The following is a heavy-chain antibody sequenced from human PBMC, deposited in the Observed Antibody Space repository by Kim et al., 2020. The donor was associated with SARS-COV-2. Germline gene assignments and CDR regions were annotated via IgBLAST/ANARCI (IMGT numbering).Heavy chain of an antibody. CDR3: ASWSSYYDFWSGYYTHWFDP. CDR2: ISSSGSTI. Sequence: GGSLRLSCAASGFTFSSYEMNWVRQAPGKGLEWVSYISSSGSTIYYADSVKGRFTISRDNAKNSLYLQMNSLRAEDTAVYYCASWSSYYDFWSGYYTHWFDPWGQGTLVTVSS. J-gene: IGHJ5*02. V-gene: IGHV3-48*03. CDR1: GFTFSSYE. D-gene: IGHD3-3*01.